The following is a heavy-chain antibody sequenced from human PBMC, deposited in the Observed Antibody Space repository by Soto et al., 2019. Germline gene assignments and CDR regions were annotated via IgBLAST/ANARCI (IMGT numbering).Heavy chain of an antibody. CDR1: AYTFTRYG. D-gene: IGHD3-10*01. Sequence: QVQLVQSGGEGKKPGASVKVYCEASAYTFTRYGVNWVRQAPGQGLEWMGWINSSNGNAEYAQNLQGRVTMTIDTSTSTAYMELRSLRSDDTAVYYCARGGPTSADHYYGMDVWGQGTTVTVSS. CDR2: INSSNGNA. CDR3: ARGGPTSADHYYGMDV. V-gene: IGHV1-18*01. J-gene: IGHJ6*02.